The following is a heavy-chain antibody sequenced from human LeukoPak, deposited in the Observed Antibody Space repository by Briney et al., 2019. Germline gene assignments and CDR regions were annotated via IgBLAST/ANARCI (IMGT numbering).Heavy chain of an antibody. CDR3: AKDLQTGDDVSLHYYYYGMDV. CDR1: GFTFSSYG. D-gene: IGHD7-27*01. CDR2: ISYDGSNE. V-gene: IGHV3-30*18. Sequence: GGSLRLSCAASGFTFSSYGIHWVRQAPGKGLEWVAVISYDGSNEYFADSVKGRFTISRDNSKNTLYLQMSSLRAEDTAVYYCAKDLQTGDDVSLHYYYYGMDVWGKGTTVTVSS. J-gene: IGHJ6*04.